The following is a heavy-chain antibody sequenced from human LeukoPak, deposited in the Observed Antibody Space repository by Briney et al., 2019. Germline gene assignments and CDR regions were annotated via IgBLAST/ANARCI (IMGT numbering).Heavy chain of an antibody. J-gene: IGHJ6*03. CDR1: GGSISSYY. V-gene: IGHV4-59*08. D-gene: IGHD3-3*01. Sequence: SETLSLTCTVSGGSISSYYWSWIRQPPGEGLEWIGYIFFTGNTNYNPSLKSRVTISVDTSKNQFSLKLSSVTAADTAVYYCAGCPGITIQRDGYMDVWGKGTTVTVSS. CDR2: IFFTGNT. CDR3: AGCPGITIQRDGYMDV.